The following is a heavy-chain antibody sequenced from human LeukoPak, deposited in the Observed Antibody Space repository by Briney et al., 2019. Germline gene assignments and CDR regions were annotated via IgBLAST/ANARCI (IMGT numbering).Heavy chain of an antibody. D-gene: IGHD3-16*01. Sequence: SETLSLTCAVYGGSFNGHHWTWIRQAPGKGLEWIGEIKHSGSTNYNPSLKSRVTISLDTSKNQFSLRLSSVTAADTAVYYCAILAGQLAFDYWGQGTLVTVSS. CDR1: GGSFNGHH. J-gene: IGHJ4*02. CDR2: IKHSGST. V-gene: IGHV4-34*01. CDR3: AILAGQLAFDY.